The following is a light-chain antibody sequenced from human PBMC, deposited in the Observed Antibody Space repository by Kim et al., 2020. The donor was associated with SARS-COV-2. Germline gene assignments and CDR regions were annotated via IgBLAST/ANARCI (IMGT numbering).Light chain of an antibody. V-gene: IGKV3-15*01. J-gene: IGKJ3*01. CDR1: QSVTST. CDR3: QQYTKWPL. CDR2: SAS. Sequence: SVYPGETVTLSCRASQSVTSTLVWYQQQPGQAPRLLIYSASTRATGIPARFSGAGSGTEFTLTISSLQPEDFAIYYCQQYTKWPLFGPGTKVDIK.